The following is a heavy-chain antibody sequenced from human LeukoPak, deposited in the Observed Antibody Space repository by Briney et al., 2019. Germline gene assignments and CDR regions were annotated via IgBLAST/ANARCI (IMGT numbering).Heavy chain of an antibody. Sequence: ASVKVSCKASGYTFTSYGISWVRQAPGQGLEWMGWISAYNGNTNYAQKLQGRVTMTTDTSTSTAYMELRSLRSDDTAVHYCARVRYDFWSGYDLFDYWGQGTLVTVSS. J-gene: IGHJ4*02. CDR2: ISAYNGNT. CDR3: ARVRYDFWSGYDLFDY. D-gene: IGHD3-3*01. CDR1: GYTFTSYG. V-gene: IGHV1-18*01.